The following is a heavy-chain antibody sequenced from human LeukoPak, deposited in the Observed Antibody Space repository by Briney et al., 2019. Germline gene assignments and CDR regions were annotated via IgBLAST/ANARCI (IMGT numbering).Heavy chain of an antibody. CDR1: GFTFSSYG. CDR3: AKDIGPAPPTYYFDY. V-gene: IGHV3-9*01. J-gene: IGHJ4*02. Sequence: GGSLRLSCAASGFTFSSYGMSWVRQAPGKGLEWVSGISWNSGSIGYADSVKGRFTISRDNAKNSLYLQMNSLRAEDTALYYCAKDIGPAPPTYYFDYWGQGTLVTVSS. CDR2: ISWNSGSI.